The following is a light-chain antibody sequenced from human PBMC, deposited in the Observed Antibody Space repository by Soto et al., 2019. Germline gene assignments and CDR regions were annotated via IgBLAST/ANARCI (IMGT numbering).Light chain of an antibody. V-gene: IGKV3-15*01. CDR2: VAS. CDR3: QQYNNWPYT. CDR1: QSVSSN. Sequence: EIAMTQSTATLSVSPGERATISCRASQSVSSNLAWYHQKPGQAPRLLIYVASTRATGIPARFSGSGSGTEFTLTIRCLQSEDFAGYYCQQYNNWPYTFGQGTKLELK. J-gene: IGKJ2*01.